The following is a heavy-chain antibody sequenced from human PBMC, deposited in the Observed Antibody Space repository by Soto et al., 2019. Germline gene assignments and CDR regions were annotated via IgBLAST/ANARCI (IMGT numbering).Heavy chain of an antibody. D-gene: IGHD3-3*01. CDR1: VGTFSSSA. V-gene: IGHV1-69*13. CDR3: ARVGHDFWSGSQDHFDY. Sequence: ASVKLSRKSSVGTFSSSAIICVLQAPRQGLEWMGGIIPIFGTANYAQKFQGRVTITADESTSTAYMELNSLRAEDTAVYYCARVGHDFWSGSQDHFDYWGQGTLVTVSS. J-gene: IGHJ4*01. CDR2: IIPIFGTA.